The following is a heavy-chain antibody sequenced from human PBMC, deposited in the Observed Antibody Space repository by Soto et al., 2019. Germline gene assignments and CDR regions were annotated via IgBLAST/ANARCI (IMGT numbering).Heavy chain of an antibody. CDR3: ARQGLQWLPEGRDYFDY. CDR2: IYYSGST. CDR1: GGSISSYY. Sequence: WETLSLTCTVSGGSISSYYWSWIRQPPGKGLEWIGYIYYSGSTNYNPSLKSRVTISVDTSKNQFSLKLSSVTAADTAVYYCARQGLQWLPEGRDYFDYWGQGALVSVS. D-gene: IGHD6-19*01. J-gene: IGHJ4*02. V-gene: IGHV4-59*08.